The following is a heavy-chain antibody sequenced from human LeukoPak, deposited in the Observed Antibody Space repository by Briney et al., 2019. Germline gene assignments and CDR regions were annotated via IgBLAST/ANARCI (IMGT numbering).Heavy chain of an antibody. V-gene: IGHV1-18*01. D-gene: IGHD2-15*01. CDR1: GYTFTTYG. CDR2: ISTYNGNT. J-gene: IGHJ5*02. Sequence: EASVKVSCKASGYTFTTYGITLVRQAPGQGLEWMGWISTYNGNTNYAQHLQGRVTMTTDTSTSTAYMELRSLRSEDTAVYYCARARGGLNWFDPWGQGALVTVSS. CDR3: ARARGGLNWFDP.